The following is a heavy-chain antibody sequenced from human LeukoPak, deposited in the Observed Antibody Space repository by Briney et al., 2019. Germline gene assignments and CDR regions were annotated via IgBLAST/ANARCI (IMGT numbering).Heavy chain of an antibody. J-gene: IGHJ4*02. CDR2: ISAYNGHT. CDR3: ARDSPYSTNYLGFDY. Sequence: ASVKVSCKASGYIFTSYGISWVRQAPGQGLEWVGWISAYNGHTNYAEKFQGRVTMTTDTSTTTAYMELRSLRSDETAVYYYARDSPYSTNYLGFDYWGQGTLVTVSS. V-gene: IGHV1-18*01. CDR1: GYIFTSYG. D-gene: IGHD6-13*01.